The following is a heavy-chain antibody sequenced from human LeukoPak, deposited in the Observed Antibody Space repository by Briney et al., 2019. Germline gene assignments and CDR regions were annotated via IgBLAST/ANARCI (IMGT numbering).Heavy chain of an antibody. J-gene: IGHJ4*02. CDR3: ARDPTTVVTVPYYFDF. V-gene: IGHV4-34*01. CDR1: GGSFTGYH. CDR2: INHRGHP. D-gene: IGHD4-23*01. Sequence: SETLSLTCAVYGGSFTGYHWNWIRQSPQRGLEWIGEINHRGHPHYNPSLESRPTISVDTSKNQFSLTLKSVTAADTAVYYCARDPTTVVTVPYYFDFWGQGTPVTVSS.